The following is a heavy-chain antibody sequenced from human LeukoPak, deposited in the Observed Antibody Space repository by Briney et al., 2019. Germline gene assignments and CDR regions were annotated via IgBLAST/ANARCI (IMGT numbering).Heavy chain of an antibody. CDR2: ISSSSSTI. J-gene: IGHJ2*01. CDR3: ARGSYTLNYYDSSGSYWYFDP. Sequence: GGSLRLSCAASGFTFSSYSMNWVRQAPGKGLEWVSYISSSSSTIYYADSVKGRFTISRDNAKNSLYLQMNSLRAEDTAVYYCARGSYTLNYYDSSGSYWYFDPWGRGTLITVSS. CDR1: GFTFSSYS. V-gene: IGHV3-48*04. D-gene: IGHD3-22*01.